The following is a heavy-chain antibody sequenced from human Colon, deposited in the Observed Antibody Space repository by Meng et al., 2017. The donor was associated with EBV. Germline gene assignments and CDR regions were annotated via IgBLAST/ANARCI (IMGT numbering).Heavy chain of an antibody. CDR3: ARGRRFGSGRYALDY. Sequence: QVQLQESGPGRVKPVGTLSLICAVSGAPIGSSYWWTWVRQPPEKGLEWIGEIYHSGSTNYNPSLKSRLTLSVDKSKSQFSLELISVTAADTAVYYCARGRRFGSGRYALDYWGQGTLVTVSS. CDR2: IYHSGST. V-gene: IGHV4-4*02. CDR1: GAPIGSSYW. J-gene: IGHJ4*02. D-gene: IGHD3-10*01.